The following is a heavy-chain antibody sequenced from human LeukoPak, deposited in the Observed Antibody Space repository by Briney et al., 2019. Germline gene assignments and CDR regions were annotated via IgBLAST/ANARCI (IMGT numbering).Heavy chain of an antibody. CDR2: INWNGGST. CDR3: TRGSDFYDTSGYLFYYLDY. V-gene: IGHV3-20*04. J-gene: IGHJ4*02. D-gene: IGHD3-22*01. Sequence: GGSLRLSCAASGFTFDDYGMSWVRQAPGKGLEWVSGINWNGGSTGYADSVKGRFTISRDNAKNSLDLQMNSLKTEDTAVYFCTRGSDFYDTSGYLFYYLDYWGQGTLVTVSP. CDR1: GFTFDDYG.